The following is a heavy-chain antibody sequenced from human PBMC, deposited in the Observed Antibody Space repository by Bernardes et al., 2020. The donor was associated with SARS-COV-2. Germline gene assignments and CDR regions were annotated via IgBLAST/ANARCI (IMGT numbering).Heavy chain of an antibody. Sequence: GGSLRLSCAASGFTFSNAWMSWVRQAPGKGLEWVGRIKSKTDGGTTDYAAPVKGRFTISRDDSKNTLYLQMNSLKTEDTAVYYCTTETLEDASVSYYYDSSGPDDAFDIWGQGTMVTVSS. D-gene: IGHD3-22*01. CDR3: TTETLEDASVSYYYDSSGPDDAFDI. V-gene: IGHV3-15*01. J-gene: IGHJ3*02. CDR2: IKSKTDGGTT. CDR1: GFTFSNAW.